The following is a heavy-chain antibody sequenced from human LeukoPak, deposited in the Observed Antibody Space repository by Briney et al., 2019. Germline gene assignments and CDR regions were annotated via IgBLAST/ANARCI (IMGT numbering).Heavy chain of an antibody. CDR2: IYTSGST. CDR3: ARAPPYSYANNFAY. J-gene: IGHJ4*02. V-gene: IGHV4-61*02. CDR1: DGSISSGSYY. D-gene: IGHD3-10*01. Sequence: SETLSLTCTVSDGSISSGSYYWNWIRQPAGKGLEWIGRIYTSGSTNYNPSLKSRVTISVDTSKNQPSLKLSSMTAAEPAVYSCARAPPYSYANNFAYWGQGPLSPSPQ.